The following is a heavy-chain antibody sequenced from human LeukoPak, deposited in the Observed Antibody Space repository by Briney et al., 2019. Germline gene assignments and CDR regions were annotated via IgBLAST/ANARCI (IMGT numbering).Heavy chain of an antibody. CDR2: IYHSGST. CDR1: GYSISSGYY. J-gene: IGHJ4*02. D-gene: IGHD6-6*01. Sequence: SETLSLTCAVSGYSISSGYYWGWIRQPPGKGLERIGSIYHSGSTYYNPSLKSRVTISVDTSKNQFSLKLSSVTAADTAVYYCARQAGSSSFDYWGQGTLVTVSS. V-gene: IGHV4-38-2*01. CDR3: ARQAGSSSFDY.